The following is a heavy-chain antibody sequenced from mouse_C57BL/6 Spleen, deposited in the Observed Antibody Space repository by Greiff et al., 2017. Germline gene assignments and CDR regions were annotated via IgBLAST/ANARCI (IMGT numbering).Heavy chain of an antibody. D-gene: IGHD2-4*01. CDR3: AFYYDYDERAMDY. Sequence: VQLQQPGAELVKPGASVKLSCKASGYTFTSYWMHWVKPRPGQGLEWIGMIHPNSGSTNYNEKFKSKATLTVDKSSSTAYMQLSSLTSEDSAVYYCAFYYDYDERAMDYWGQGTSVTVSS. CDR1: GYTFTSYW. J-gene: IGHJ4*01. CDR2: IHPNSGST. V-gene: IGHV1-64*01.